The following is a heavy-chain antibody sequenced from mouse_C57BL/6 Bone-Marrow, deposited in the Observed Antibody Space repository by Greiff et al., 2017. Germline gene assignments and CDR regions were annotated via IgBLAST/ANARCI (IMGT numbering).Heavy chain of an antibody. D-gene: IGHD1-1*01. Sequence: EVKLVESGEGLVKPGGSLKLSCAASGFTFSSYAMSWVRQTPEKRLEWVAYISSGGDYIYYADTVKGRFTISRDNARNTLYLQMSSLKSEDTAMYFCTRVRYTGGSSIDYWGQGTTLTVSS. J-gene: IGHJ2*01. CDR3: TRVRYTGGSSIDY. CDR2: ISSGGDYI. V-gene: IGHV5-9-1*02. CDR1: GFTFSSYA.